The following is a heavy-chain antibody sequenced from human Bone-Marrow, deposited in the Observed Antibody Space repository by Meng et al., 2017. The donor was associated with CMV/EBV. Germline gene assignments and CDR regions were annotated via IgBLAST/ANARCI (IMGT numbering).Heavy chain of an antibody. V-gene: IGHV1-69*10. Sequence: SVKVSCKASGGTFSSYAISWVRQAPGQGLEWMGGIIPILGIANYAQKFQGRVTITADKSTSTAYMELSRLRSEDTAVYYCARHRDTIFEYYFDYWGQGTLVTVSS. J-gene: IGHJ4*02. CDR3: ARHRDTIFEYYFDY. CDR2: IIPILGIA. CDR1: GGTFSSYA. D-gene: IGHD3-3*01.